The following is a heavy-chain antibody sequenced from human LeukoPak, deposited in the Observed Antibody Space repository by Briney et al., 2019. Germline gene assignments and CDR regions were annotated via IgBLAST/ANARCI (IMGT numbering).Heavy chain of an antibody. Sequence: GGPLRLSCAASGFTFSTYPIPWVRQAPGKGLEWVAVISYDGSKKYYADSVKGRFTISRDNSKNTLYLQMNSLRPEDTAVYYCAREDYYFDYWGQGTLVTVSS. CDR2: ISYDGSKK. CDR1: GFTFSTYP. J-gene: IGHJ4*02. V-gene: IGHV3-30*04. CDR3: AREDYYFDY.